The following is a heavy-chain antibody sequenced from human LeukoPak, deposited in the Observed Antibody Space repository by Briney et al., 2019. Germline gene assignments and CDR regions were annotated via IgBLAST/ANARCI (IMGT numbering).Heavy chain of an antibody. D-gene: IGHD6-13*01. Sequence: GGSLRLSCAASGFTFSSYSMNWVRQAPGKGLEWVSSISSSSSYIYYADSVKGRFTISRDNAKNSLYLQMNSLRAEDTAVYYCAREGGSSWYGFLPENNWFDPWGQGTLVTVSS. CDR2: ISSSSSYI. J-gene: IGHJ5*02. V-gene: IGHV3-21*01. CDR1: GFTFSSYS. CDR3: AREGGSSWYGFLPENNWFDP.